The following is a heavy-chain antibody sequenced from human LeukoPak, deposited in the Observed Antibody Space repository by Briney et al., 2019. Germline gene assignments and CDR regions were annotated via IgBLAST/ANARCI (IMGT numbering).Heavy chain of an antibody. CDR2: IYHSGST. V-gene: IGHV4-30-2*01. D-gene: IGHD3-10*01. J-gene: IGHJ6*02. CDR1: GGSISSNAYY. Sequence: SETLSLTCTVSGGSISSNAYYWAWIRQPPGKGLEWIGYIYHSGSTYYNPSLKSRVTISVDRSKNQFSLKLSSVTAADTAVYYCARVVMVRGVIRNYYYGMDVWGQGTTVTVSS. CDR3: ARVVMVRGVIRNYYYGMDV.